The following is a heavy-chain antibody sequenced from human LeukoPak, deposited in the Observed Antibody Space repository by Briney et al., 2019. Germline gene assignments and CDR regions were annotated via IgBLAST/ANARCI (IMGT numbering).Heavy chain of an antibody. V-gene: IGHV1-46*01. CDR2: INPSGGST. CDR1: GYTFTSYY. CDR3: AREGYSYGPPFYYYYGMDV. D-gene: IGHD5-18*01. J-gene: IGHJ6*02. Sequence: ASLKVSCKASGYTFTSYYMHWVRQAPGQGLEWMGIINPSGGSTSYAQKFQGRVTMTRDTSTSTVYMELSSLRSEDTAVYYCAREGYSYGPPFYYYYGMDVWGQGTTVTVSS.